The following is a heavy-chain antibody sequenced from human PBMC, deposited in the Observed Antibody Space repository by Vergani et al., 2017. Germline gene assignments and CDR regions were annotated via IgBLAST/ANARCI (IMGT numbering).Heavy chain of an antibody. CDR3: ARVFLDYCDSSSYYYYPFDI. D-gene: IGHD3-22*01. CDR2: ISSSSSYI. Sequence: VQLVESGGGLVKPGGSLRLSCAASGFTFSSYSMNWVRQAPGKGLEWVSSISSSSSYIYYADSVKGRFTISRDNAKNSLYLQMNSLRAEDTAVYYCARVFLDYCDSSSYYYYPFDIWGQGTMVTVSS. CDR1: GFTFSSYS. J-gene: IGHJ3*02. V-gene: IGHV3-21*04.